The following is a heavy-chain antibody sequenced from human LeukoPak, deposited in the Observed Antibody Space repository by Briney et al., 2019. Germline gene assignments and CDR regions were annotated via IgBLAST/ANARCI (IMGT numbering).Heavy chain of an antibody. D-gene: IGHD3-22*01. V-gene: IGHV5-51*01. CDR1: GYSFTNYW. CDR2: IHPRDSET. CDR3: ARLDSGGYYYVHY. J-gene: IGHJ4*02. Sequence: ESLKISCQTSGYSFTNYWIGWVRQMPGKGLEWMGIIHPRDSETRYTPSFQGQVTFSVDRSTSTAYLQWNSLKASDTAIFYCARLDSGGYYYVHYWGQGTLVTVSS.